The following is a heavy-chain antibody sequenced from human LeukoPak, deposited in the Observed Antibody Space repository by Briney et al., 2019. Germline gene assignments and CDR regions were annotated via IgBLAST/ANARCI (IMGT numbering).Heavy chain of an antibody. Sequence: GGSLRLSCAASGFTFSNAWMSWVRQAPGKGLEWLGRITSKSDGGTAEYSAPVKGRFTISRDDSKNTLYLQMNSLKTEDTAVYYCTTEDNRPVRYFDWLDFDYWGQGTLVTVSS. V-gene: IGHV3-15*01. CDR1: GFTFSNAW. CDR2: ITSKSDGGTA. J-gene: IGHJ4*02. CDR3: TTEDNRPVRYFDWLDFDY. D-gene: IGHD3-9*01.